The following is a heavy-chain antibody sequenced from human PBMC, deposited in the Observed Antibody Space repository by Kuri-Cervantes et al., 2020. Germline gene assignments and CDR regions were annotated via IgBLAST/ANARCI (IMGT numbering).Heavy chain of an antibody. D-gene: IGHD3-22*01. CDR1: GFTLSNHA. Sequence: GESLKISCAASGFTLSNHAMNWVRQAAGKGLEWVALISFDGSNKYYVDSVKGRFTISRDNSKNTLYLQMNSLRAEDTAVYYCAKDTVVVITPNFDYWGQGTLVTVSS. J-gene: IGHJ4*02. CDR3: AKDTVVVITPNFDY. CDR2: ISFDGSNK. V-gene: IGHV3-30-3*01.